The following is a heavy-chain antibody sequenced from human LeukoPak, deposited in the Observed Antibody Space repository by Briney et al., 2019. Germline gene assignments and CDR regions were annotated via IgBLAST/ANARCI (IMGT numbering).Heavy chain of an antibody. D-gene: IGHD4-17*01. Sequence: GGSLRLSCAASGITGYSMHWVRQAPGKGLEWVCSISSSSNYIYCADSVKGRFTISRDNAKNSLYLQMNSLRAEDTAVYYCARDRLHYGEYEKTFDYWGQGTLVSVSS. J-gene: IGHJ4*02. CDR3: ARDRLHYGEYEKTFDY. CDR2: ISSSSNYI. V-gene: IGHV3-21*01. CDR1: GITGYS.